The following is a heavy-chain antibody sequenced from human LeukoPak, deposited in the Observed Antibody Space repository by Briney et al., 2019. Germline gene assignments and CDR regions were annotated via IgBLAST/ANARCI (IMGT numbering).Heavy chain of an antibody. CDR3: AREQPDSRGYVYYYYMDV. J-gene: IGHJ6*03. CDR2: IYSSGST. D-gene: IGHD3-22*01. Sequence: SETLSLTGTVSGRSISRYYWSWLRQPAGKGLEWIGRIYSSGSTHYSPSLKSRVTMSVDTAKNQFSLKLSSVTATDTAVYFCAREQPDSRGYVYYYYMDVWGKGTTVTISS. CDR1: GRSISRYY. V-gene: IGHV4-4*07.